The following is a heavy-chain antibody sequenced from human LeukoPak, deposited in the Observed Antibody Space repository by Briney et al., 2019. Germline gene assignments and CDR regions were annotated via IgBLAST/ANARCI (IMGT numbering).Heavy chain of an antibody. Sequence: SETLSLTCDVYGGSFSVHDWSWIRQPPGKGLEWIGKINHTGNIIYHTSLKSRVTFSVDTPKNQFSLKRNSVTAAHMAVPVKPPYYDYYCIDVWGEGTTVTVSS. CDR3: PPYYDYYCIDV. V-gene: IGHV4-34*01. J-gene: IGHJ6*03. CDR1: GGSFSVHD. CDR2: INHTGNI.